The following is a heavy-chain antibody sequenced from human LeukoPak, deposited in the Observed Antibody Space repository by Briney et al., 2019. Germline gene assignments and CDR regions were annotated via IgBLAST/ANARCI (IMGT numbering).Heavy chain of an antibody. D-gene: IGHD3-3*01. V-gene: IGHV3-23*01. CDR2: ISGSGGST. CDR1: GFTFSSYA. J-gene: IGHJ4*02. Sequence: GGSLRLSCAASGFTFSSYAMSWVRQAPGKGLEWVSAISGSGGSTYYADSVKGRFTISRDNSKNTLYLQMNSLRAEDTAVYYCAKGEIRRFLEWILSDYFDYWGQGTLVTVSS. CDR3: AKGEIRRFLEWILSDYFDY.